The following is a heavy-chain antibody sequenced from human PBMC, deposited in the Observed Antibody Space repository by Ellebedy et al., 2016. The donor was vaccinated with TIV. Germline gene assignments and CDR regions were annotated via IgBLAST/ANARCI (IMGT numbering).Heavy chain of an antibody. CDR2: INQDGSEK. Sequence: GGSLRLSCAASRFSFSSYWMSWVRQAPGKGLEWVANINQDGSEKHYVDYVKGRFTISRANAKSSLYLQMDSVSAEDTAVYYCATDGSYGDHLPPAHGFVLWGQGTTVTVSS. J-gene: IGHJ3*01. CDR1: RFSFSSYW. D-gene: IGHD1-26*01. CDR3: ATDGSYGDHLPPAHGFVL. V-gene: IGHV3-7*01.